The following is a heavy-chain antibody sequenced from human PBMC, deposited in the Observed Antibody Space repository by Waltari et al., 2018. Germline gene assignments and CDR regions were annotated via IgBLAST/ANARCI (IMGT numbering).Heavy chain of an antibody. J-gene: IGHJ4*02. CDR2: INPNSGYT. Sequence: VHLVQSGAEVTKPGASVKVSCQASGYPFPGSYIQWVRRAPGQGLEWMGRINPNSGYTNYAQKFHGRFTLTRDTSINTAYMELSSLKSDDTAVYYCARDLGSDYGNRDYWGQGTLVTVPS. CDR1: GYPFPGSY. CDR3: ARDLGSDYGNRDY. D-gene: IGHD4-17*01. V-gene: IGHV1-2*06.